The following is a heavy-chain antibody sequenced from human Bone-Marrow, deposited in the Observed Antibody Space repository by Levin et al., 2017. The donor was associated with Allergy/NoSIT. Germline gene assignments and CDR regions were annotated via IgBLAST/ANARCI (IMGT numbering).Heavy chain of an antibody. J-gene: IGHJ6*02. CDR3: AREWGLCSGGSCYSYYYDYYGMDV. Sequence: ASVKVSCKASGYTFTSYDINWVRQATGQGLEWMGWMNPNSGNTGYAQKFQGRVTMTRNTSISTAYMELSSLRSEDTAVYYCAREWGLCSGGSCYSYYYDYYGMDVWGQGTTVTVSS. D-gene: IGHD2-15*01. V-gene: IGHV1-8*01. CDR1: GYTFTSYD. CDR2: MNPNSGNT.